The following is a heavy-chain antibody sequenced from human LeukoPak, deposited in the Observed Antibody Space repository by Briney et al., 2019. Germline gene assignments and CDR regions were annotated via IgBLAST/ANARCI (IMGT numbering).Heavy chain of an antibody. CDR1: GGSISSGDYY. CDR2: IYYSGST. D-gene: IGHD2-8*01. CDR3: ARVGAMLYAAPFNY. J-gene: IGHJ4*02. Sequence: SQTLSLTCTVSGGSISSGDYYWSWIRQPPGKGLEWIGYIYYSGSTYYNPSLKSRVTISVDTSKNRFSLKLSSVTAADTAVYYCARVGAMLYAAPFNYWGQGTLVTVSS. V-gene: IGHV4-30-4*08.